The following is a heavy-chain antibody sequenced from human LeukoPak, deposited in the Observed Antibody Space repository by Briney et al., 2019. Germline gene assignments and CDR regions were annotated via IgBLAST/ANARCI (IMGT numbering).Heavy chain of an antibody. D-gene: IGHD3-22*01. CDR1: GFTLSNAW. CDR3: ARGRWVYMIVVVDDAFDI. Sequence: GSLRLSCAASGFTLSNAWMNWVRQAPGKGLEWIGEINHSGSTNYNPSLKSRVTISVDTSKNQFSLKLSSVTAADTAVYYCARGRWVYMIVVVDDAFDIWGQGTMVTVSS. V-gene: IGHV4-34*01. CDR2: INHSGST. J-gene: IGHJ3*02.